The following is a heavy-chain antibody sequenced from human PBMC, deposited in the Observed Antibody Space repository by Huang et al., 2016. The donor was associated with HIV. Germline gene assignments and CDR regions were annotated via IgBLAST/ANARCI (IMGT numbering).Heavy chain of an antibody. CDR3: ARAKDTWDAYDI. V-gene: IGHV3-30-3*01. CDR2: ISNDGSNN. J-gene: IGHJ3*02. Sequence: QVQLVESGGGVVQPGRSLRLSCAASGFPFNNHAMTWVRQAPGKGLDWVAVISNDGSNNYYADSVKGRFTISRDSSKSTLFLHMTSLRTEDTAVYYCARAKDTWDAYDIWGQGTMVIVSS. CDR1: GFPFNNHA. D-gene: IGHD5-18*01.